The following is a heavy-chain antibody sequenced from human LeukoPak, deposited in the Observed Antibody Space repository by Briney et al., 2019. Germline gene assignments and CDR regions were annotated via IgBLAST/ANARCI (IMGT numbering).Heavy chain of an antibody. CDR3: ARDGTSQWLVFRYYYGMDV. CDR1: GFTFSSYA. V-gene: IGHV3-30*04. CDR2: ISYDGSNK. J-gene: IGHJ6*02. D-gene: IGHD6-19*01. Sequence: SGGSLRLSCAASGFTFSSYAMHWVRQAPGKGLEWVAVISYDGSNKYYADSVKGRFTISRDNSKNTLYLQMNSLRAEDTAVYYCARDGTSQWLVFRYYYGMDVWGQGTTVTVSS.